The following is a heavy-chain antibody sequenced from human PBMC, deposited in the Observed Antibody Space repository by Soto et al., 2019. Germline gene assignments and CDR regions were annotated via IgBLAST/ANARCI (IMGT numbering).Heavy chain of an antibody. CDR3: AKDFLYDDAFDI. V-gene: IGHV3-23*01. Sequence: EVQLLESGGGLVQPGGSLRLSCAASGFTFSSYAMSWVRQAPGKGLEWVSAISGSGGSTYYADSVKGRFAISRDNSKNTLYLQMNSLRAEDTAVYYCAKDFLYDDAFDIWGQGTMVTVSS. D-gene: IGHD2-2*02. CDR2: ISGSGGST. J-gene: IGHJ3*02. CDR1: GFTFSSYA.